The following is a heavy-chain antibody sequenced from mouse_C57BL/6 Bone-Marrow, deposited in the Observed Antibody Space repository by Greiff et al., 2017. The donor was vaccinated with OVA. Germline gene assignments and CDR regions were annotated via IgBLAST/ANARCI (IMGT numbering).Heavy chain of an antibody. V-gene: IGHV5-4*01. J-gene: IGHJ2*01. CDR2: ISDGGSYT. CDR3: ARVVLFWDY. Sequence: EVQRVESGGGLVKPGGSLKLSCAASGFTFSSYAMSWVRQTPEKRLEWVATISDGGSYTYYPDNVKGRFTISRDNAKNNLYLQMSHLKSEDTAMYYCARVVLFWDYWGQGTTLTVSS. CDR1: GFTFSSYA.